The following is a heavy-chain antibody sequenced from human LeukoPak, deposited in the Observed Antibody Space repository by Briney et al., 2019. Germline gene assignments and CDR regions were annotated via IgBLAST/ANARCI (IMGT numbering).Heavy chain of an antibody. Sequence: GGSLRLSCAASGFTVSSNYMSWVRQAPGKGLEWVSVIYSGGSTYYADSVKGRFTISRDNSKNTLYLQMNSLRAEDTAVYYCARVNSSGWYPWYFDYWGQGTLVTVSS. CDR2: IYSGGST. CDR3: ARVNSSGWYPWYFDY. CDR1: GFTVSSNY. J-gene: IGHJ4*02. D-gene: IGHD6-19*01. V-gene: IGHV3-53*01.